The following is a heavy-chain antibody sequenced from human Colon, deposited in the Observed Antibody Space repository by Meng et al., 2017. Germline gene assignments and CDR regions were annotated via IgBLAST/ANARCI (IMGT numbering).Heavy chain of an antibody. V-gene: IGHV3-21*01. J-gene: IGHJ4*02. CDR3: AASDSSSWYYFDY. D-gene: IGHD6-13*01. CDR1: GFTFSSYS. Sequence: GESLKISCAASGFTFSSYSMNWVRQAPGKGLEWVSSISSSSSYIYYADSVKGRFTISRDNAKNSLYLQMNSLRAEDTAVYYCAASDSSSWYYFDYWGQGTRVTVSS. CDR2: ISSSSSYI.